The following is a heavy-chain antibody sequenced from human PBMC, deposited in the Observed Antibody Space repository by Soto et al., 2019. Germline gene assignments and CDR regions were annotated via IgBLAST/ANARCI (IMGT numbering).Heavy chain of an antibody. V-gene: IGHV4-39*01. J-gene: IGHJ4*02. CDR3: ARHFVVVPAARYPYYFDY. CDR2: IHYSGST. Sequence: QLQLQESGPGLVKPSETLSLTCTVSGGSISSSSYYWGWIRQPPGKGLEWIGSIHYSGSTYYNPSLKSRVTISVDTSKNQFSLKLSSVTAADTAVYYCARHFVVVPAARYPYYFDYWGQGTLVTVSS. CDR1: GGSISSSSYY. D-gene: IGHD2-2*01.